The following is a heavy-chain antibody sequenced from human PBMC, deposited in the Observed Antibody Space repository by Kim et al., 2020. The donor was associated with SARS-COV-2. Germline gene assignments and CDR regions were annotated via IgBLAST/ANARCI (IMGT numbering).Heavy chain of an antibody. D-gene: IGHD6-13*01. J-gene: IGHJ4*02. CDR2: IYHSGST. V-gene: IGHV4-4*02. Sequence: SETLSLTCAVSGGSISSSNWWSWVRQPPGKGLEWIGEIYHSGSTNYNPSLKSRVTISVDKSKNQFSLKLSSVTAADTAVYYCARDSAYSSSWGPTRGWDWGQGTLVTVSS. CDR1: GGSISSSNW. CDR3: ARDSAYSSSWGPTRGWD.